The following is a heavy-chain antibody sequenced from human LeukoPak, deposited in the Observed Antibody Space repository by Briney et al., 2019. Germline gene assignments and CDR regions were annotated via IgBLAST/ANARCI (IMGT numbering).Heavy chain of an antibody. D-gene: IGHD6-13*01. CDR2: IYHSGST. CDR1: GGSISSGGYY. V-gene: IGHV4-31*03. J-gene: IGHJ4*02. Sequence: SETLSLTCTVSGGSISSGGYYWSWIRQHPGKGLEWIGYIYHSGSTFYNPSLKSRVTISVDTSKNQFSLKLSSVTAADTAVYYCARGYHNEYSSTNYFDYWGQGTLVTVSS. CDR3: ARGYHNEYSSTNYFDY.